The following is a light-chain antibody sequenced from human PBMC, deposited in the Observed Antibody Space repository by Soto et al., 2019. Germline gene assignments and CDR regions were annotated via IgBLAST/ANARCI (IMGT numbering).Light chain of an antibody. Sequence: DIQMTQSPSSLSASVGDRVTITCRASQSISTFLNWYQQKPGRPPKVLISAASSLEAGVPSRFSGSGSGTEFTLTISSLXPEXXXTXXXXXXXXTPLFGGGTKLEIK. CDR3: XXXXXTPL. CDR2: AAS. V-gene: IGKV1-39*01. CDR1: QSISTF. J-gene: IGKJ4*01.